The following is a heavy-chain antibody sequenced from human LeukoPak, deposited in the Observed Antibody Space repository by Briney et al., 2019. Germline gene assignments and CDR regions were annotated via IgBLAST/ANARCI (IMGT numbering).Heavy chain of an antibody. CDR1: GFTFSNYW. V-gene: IGHV3-21*01. D-gene: IGHD3-22*01. CDR3: ARANYDSSGYRADY. Sequence: GGSLRLSCAASGFTFSNYWMSWVRQAPGKGLEWVSSISSSSSYIYYADSVKGRFTISRDNAKNSLYLQMNSLRAEDTAVYYCARANYDSSGYRADYWGQGTLVTVSS. CDR2: ISSSSSYI. J-gene: IGHJ4*02.